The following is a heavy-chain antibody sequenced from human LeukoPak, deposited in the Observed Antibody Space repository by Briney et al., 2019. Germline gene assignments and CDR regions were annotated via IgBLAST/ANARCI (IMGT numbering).Heavy chain of an antibody. CDR1: GFTFSSYE. CDR2: ISSSGSTI. D-gene: IGHD3-22*01. J-gene: IGHJ3*02. CDR3: ARDRDPGYNDSSGYRRVNAFDI. Sequence: GGSLGLSCAASGFTFSSYEMNWVRQAPGKGLEWVSYISSSGSTIYYADSVKGRFTISRDNAKNSLYLQMNSLRAEDTAVYYCARDRDPGYNDSSGYRRVNAFDIWGQGTMVTVSS. V-gene: IGHV3-48*03.